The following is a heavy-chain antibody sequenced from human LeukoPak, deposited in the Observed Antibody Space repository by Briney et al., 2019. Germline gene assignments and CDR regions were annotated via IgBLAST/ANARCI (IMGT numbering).Heavy chain of an antibody. V-gene: IGHV4-4*07. CDR1: GGSISSYY. CDR3: ARDLTSSLLWFRELFDAFDI. Sequence: SETLSLTCTVSGGSISSYYWSWIRQPAGKGLEWIGRIYTSGSTNYNPSLKSRVTMSVDTSKNQFSLKLSSVTAADTAVYYCARDLTSSLLWFRELFDAFDIWGQGTMVTVSS. D-gene: IGHD3-10*01. J-gene: IGHJ3*02. CDR2: IYTSGST.